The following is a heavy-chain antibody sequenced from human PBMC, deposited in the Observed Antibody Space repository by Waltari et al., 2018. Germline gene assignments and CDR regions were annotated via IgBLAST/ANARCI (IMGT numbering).Heavy chain of an antibody. D-gene: IGHD3-10*01. Sequence: QVQLQEAGPGLVKPSQTLSLTCTVSGYSIASGEYFWSWIRQPPGKGLEWIGYLYYSGSTYSNPSLKSRVTISGDTSKNEFSLKLSSVTAADTAVYYCARSYGSGSYWLDALDIWGQGTVVTVSS. CDR2: LYYSGST. J-gene: IGHJ3*02. CDR3: ARSYGSGSYWLDALDI. CDR1: GYSIASGEYF. V-gene: IGHV4-30-4*08.